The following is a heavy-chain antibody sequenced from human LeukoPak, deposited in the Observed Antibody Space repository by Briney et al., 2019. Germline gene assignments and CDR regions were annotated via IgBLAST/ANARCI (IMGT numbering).Heavy chain of an antibody. CDR3: ARYCSGGSCYPYYYYGMDV. CDR1: GGSISSYY. D-gene: IGHD2-15*01. J-gene: IGHJ6*02. Sequence: SETLSLTCTVSGGSISSYYWSWIRQPPGKGLEWIGYIYYSGSTNYNPSLKSRVTILVDTSKNQFSLKLSSVTAADTAVYYCARYCSGGSCYPYYYYGMDVWGQGTTVTVSS. CDR2: IYYSGST. V-gene: IGHV4-59*01.